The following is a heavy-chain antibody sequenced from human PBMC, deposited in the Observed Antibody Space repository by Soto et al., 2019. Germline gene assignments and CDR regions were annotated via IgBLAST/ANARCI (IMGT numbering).Heavy chain of an antibody. V-gene: IGHV3-23*01. CDR1: GFTFSSYA. CDR2: ISGSGGST. CDR3: AGRSTSRALVYYYYYYGMDV. Sequence: PGGSLRLSCAASGFTFSSYAMSWVRQAPGKGLEWVSAISGSGGSTYYADSVKGRLTISRDNSKNTLYLQMNSLRAEDTAVYYCAGRSTSRALVYYYYYYGMDVWGQGTTVTVSS. D-gene: IGHD2-2*01. J-gene: IGHJ6*02.